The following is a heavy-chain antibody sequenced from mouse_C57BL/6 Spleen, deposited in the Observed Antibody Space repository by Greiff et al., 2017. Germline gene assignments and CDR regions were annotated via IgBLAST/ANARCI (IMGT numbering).Heavy chain of an antibody. CDR3: ARGFDY. CDR1: GYPFTDYY. Sequence: VQLQQSGAELVRPGASVKLSCKASGYPFTDYYINWVKQRPGQGLEWIARIYPGSGNTYYNEKFNGKATLTADKSSSTAYMQLSSLTSEDSAVYFCARGFDYWGQGTTLTVSS. CDR2: IYPGSGNT. J-gene: IGHJ2*01. V-gene: IGHV1-76*01.